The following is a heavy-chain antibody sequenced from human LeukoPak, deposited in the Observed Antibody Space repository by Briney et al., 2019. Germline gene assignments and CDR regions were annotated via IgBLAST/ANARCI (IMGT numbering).Heavy chain of an antibody. D-gene: IGHD1-1*01. CDR1: GFTFSNAW. Sequence: GGSLRLSCAASGFTFSNAWMNWVRQAPGKGLEWVGRIKSKTDGGKKDYAEPVKGRFTISRDGSKNTLYLQMNSLRTEDTAVYCCARDGPPTTTSYYFDYWGQGTLVIVSS. CDR3: ARDGPPTTTSYYFDY. V-gene: IGHV3-15*07. J-gene: IGHJ4*02. CDR2: IKSKTDGGKK.